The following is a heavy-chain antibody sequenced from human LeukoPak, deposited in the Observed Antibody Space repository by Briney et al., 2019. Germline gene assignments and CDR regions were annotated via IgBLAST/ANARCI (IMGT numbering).Heavy chain of an antibody. CDR3: ARGAYVRQQLKYNWFDR. D-gene: IGHD6-13*01. J-gene: IGHJ5*02. Sequence: SETLSLTCTVSGGSISSSSYYWGWIRQPPGKGLEWIGSIYYSGSTYYNPSLKSRVTISVDTSKNQFSLKLSSVTAADTAVYYCARGAYVRQQLKYNWFDRWGQGTLVTVSS. V-gene: IGHV4-39*07. CDR2: IYYSGST. CDR1: GGSISSSSYY.